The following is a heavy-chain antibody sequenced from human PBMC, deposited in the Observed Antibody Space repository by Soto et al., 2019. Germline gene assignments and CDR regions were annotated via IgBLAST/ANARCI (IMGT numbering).Heavy chain of an antibody. CDR1: GFTFSSYG. J-gene: IGHJ6*03. CDR2: IWYDGSNK. CDR3: ARDPGDYRQYYYYYYMDV. V-gene: IGHV3-33*01. D-gene: IGHD4-17*01. Sequence: GGSLRLSCAASGFTFSSYGMHWVRQAPGKGLEWVAVIWYDGSNKYYADSVKGRFTISRDNSKNTLYLQMNSLRAEDTAVYYCARDPGDYRQYYYYYYMDVWGKGTTVTVSS.